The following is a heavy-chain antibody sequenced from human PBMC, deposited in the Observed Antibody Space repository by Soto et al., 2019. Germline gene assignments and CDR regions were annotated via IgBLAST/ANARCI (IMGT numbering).Heavy chain of an antibody. CDR3: AMGYSSIWWDY. Sequence: QVQLVQSGAEVKKPGSSVKVSCKASGGTFSSYTISWVRQAPGQGLEWMGRIIPILGIANYAQKFQGRVTITADKSTSTAYMELSSLRPEDTAVYYCAMGYSSIWWDYWGQATLVTVSS. CDR2: IIPILGIA. D-gene: IGHD6-13*01. J-gene: IGHJ4*02. CDR1: GGTFSSYT. V-gene: IGHV1-69*02.